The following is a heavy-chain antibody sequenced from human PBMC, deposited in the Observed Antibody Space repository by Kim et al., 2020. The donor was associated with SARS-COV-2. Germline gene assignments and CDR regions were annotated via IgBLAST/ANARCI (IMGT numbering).Heavy chain of an antibody. V-gene: IGHV3-30*18. Sequence: GGSLRLSCAASGFTFSSYGMHWVRQAPGKGLEWVAVISYDGSNKYYADSVKGRFTISRDNSKNTLYLQMNSLRAEDTAVYYCAKDLGEYSYGFYYYYGM. CDR2: ISYDGSNK. CDR1: GFTFSSYG. D-gene: IGHD5-18*01. J-gene: IGHJ6*01. CDR3: AKDLGEYSYGFYYYYGM.